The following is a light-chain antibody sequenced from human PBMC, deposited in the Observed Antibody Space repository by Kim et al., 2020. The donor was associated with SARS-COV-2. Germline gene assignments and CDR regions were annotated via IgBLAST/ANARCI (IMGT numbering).Light chain of an antibody. CDR3: QQRSNWQVT. V-gene: IGKV3-11*01. CDR1: QSVSSY. Sequence: LSPGERATLSCRASQSVSSYLAWYQQKPGQAPRLLMYDASNRATGIPARFSGSGSGADFTLTISSLEPEDFAVYYCQQRSNWQVTFGGGTKVDIK. CDR2: DAS. J-gene: IGKJ4*01.